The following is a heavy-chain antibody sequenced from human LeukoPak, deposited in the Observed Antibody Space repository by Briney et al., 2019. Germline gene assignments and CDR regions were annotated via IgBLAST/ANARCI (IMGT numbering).Heavy chain of an antibody. D-gene: IGHD3-16*02. CDR2: IIPIFGTA. Sequence: SVKVSCKASGGTFSSYAISWVRQAPGQGLEWMGRIIPIFGTANYAQKFQGRVTITTDESTSTAYMELSSLRSEDTAVYYCARDRGRVMTTFGGVIVKGFDPWGQGTLVTVSS. J-gene: IGHJ5*02. CDR3: ARDRGRVMTTFGGVIVKGFDP. CDR1: GGTFSSYA. V-gene: IGHV1-69*05.